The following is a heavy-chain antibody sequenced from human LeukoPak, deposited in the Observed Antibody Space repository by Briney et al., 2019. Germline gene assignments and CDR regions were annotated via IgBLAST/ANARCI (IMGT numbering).Heavy chain of an antibody. CDR2: ISAYNGNT. CDR3: ARDDGAWYYDSSGPNFDP. Sequence: ASVTVSFTASGYTFTIYGISWVRQAPGQGLEWMGWISAYNGNTNYAQKLQGRVTMTTDTSTSTAYMELRSLRSDDTAVYYCARDDGAWYYDSSGPNFDPWGQGTLVTVSS. D-gene: IGHD3-22*01. V-gene: IGHV1-18*01. J-gene: IGHJ5*02. CDR1: GYTFTIYG.